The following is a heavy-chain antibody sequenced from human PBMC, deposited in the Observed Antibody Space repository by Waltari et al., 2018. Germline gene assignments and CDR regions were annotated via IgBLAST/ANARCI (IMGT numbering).Heavy chain of an antibody. CDR2: IYSGGST. V-gene: IGHV3-53*02. J-gene: IGHJ4*02. CDR3: ARAPGYSSSSGGYFDY. Sequence: EVQLVETGGGLIQPGGSLRLSCAASGFPVSSNYMSWVRPAPGKGLEWVSVIYSGGSTYYADSVKGRFTISRDNSKNTLYLQMNSLRAEDTAVYYCARAPGYSSSSGGYFDYWGQGTLVTVSS. D-gene: IGHD6-6*01. CDR1: GFPVSSNY.